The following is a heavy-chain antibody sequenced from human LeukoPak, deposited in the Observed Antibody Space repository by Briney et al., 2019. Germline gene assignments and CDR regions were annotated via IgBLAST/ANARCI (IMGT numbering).Heavy chain of an antibody. J-gene: IGHJ4*02. V-gene: IGHV3-23*01. Sequence: RAGGSLRRSCAASGFTFSSYAMSWVRQAPGKGLEWVSSISGNSGSTYYADSVKGRFTISRDNSKNTVYLQMNSLRAEDTAVYYCAKVSAWAMVGATYFDYWGQGTLVTVSS. CDR2: ISGNSGST. D-gene: IGHD1-26*01. CDR1: GFTFSSYA. CDR3: AKVSAWAMVGATYFDY.